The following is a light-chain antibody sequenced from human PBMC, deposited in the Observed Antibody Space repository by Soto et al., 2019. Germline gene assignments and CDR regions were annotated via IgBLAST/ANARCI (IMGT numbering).Light chain of an antibody. V-gene: IGKV3-20*01. CDR2: GAS. CDR3: QHYGTTEMT. Sequence: EIVLTQSPGTLSLSPGERATLSCRASQSVTSYYLAWYQQKPGQAPRLLIYGASSRAIGIPDRFGGSGSGTDFTLTISRLEPEDFAVYYCQHYGTTEMTFGGGTRVEIK. CDR1: QSVTSYY. J-gene: IGKJ4*01.